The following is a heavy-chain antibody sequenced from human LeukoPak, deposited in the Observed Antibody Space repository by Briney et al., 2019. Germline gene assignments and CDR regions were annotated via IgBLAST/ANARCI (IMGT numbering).Heavy chain of an antibody. J-gene: IGHJ5*02. D-gene: IGHD2-15*01. V-gene: IGHV3-30*03. Sequence: GGSLRLSCAASGFTLSSYGMHWVRQAPGKGLEWVAVISYDGSNKYYADSVKGRFTISRDNSKNTLYLQMNSLRAEDTAVYYCATGLLFDPWGQGTLVTVSS. CDR2: ISYDGSNK. CDR3: ATGLLFDP. CDR1: GFTLSSYG.